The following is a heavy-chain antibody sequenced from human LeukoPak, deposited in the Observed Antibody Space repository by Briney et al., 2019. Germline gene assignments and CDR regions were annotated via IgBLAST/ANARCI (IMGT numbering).Heavy chain of an antibody. D-gene: IGHD6-13*01. Sequence: ASVKVSCKASGYTFTSYYMHWVRQAPGQGLEWMGIINPSGGSTSYAQKFQGRVTMTRDTSISTAYMELSRLRSDDTAVYYCARSSILALAAAGPYDYWGQRTLVTVSS. V-gene: IGHV1-46*01. J-gene: IGHJ4*02. CDR1: GYTFTSYY. CDR2: INPSGGST. CDR3: ARSSILALAAAGPYDY.